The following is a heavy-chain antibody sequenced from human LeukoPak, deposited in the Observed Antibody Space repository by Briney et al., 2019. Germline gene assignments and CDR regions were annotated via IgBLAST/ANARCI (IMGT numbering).Heavy chain of an antibody. Sequence: SETLSLTCTVSGGSISSYYWSWIRQPPGKGLEWIGYIYYSGSTNYNPSLKSRVTISVDTSKNQFSLKLSSVTAADTAVYYCARASRLFWTVDTAMGGVDYWGQRTLVTVSS. J-gene: IGHJ4*02. CDR1: GGSISSYY. D-gene: IGHD5-18*01. CDR3: ARASRLFWTVDTAMGGVDY. CDR2: IYYSGST. V-gene: IGHV4-59*01.